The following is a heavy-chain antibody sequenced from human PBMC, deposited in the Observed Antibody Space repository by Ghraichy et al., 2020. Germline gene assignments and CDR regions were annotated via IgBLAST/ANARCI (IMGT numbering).Heavy chain of an antibody. CDR1: GHSFNTYI. CDR3: ASSFDDNWYNS. Sequence: ASVKVSCKASGHSFNTYIITWVRQAPGQGLEWMGWLSAYNDNMNYAQKFQGRVTMTKDTSTRTVYLGLRRLRSDDTAVYFCASSFDDNWYNSWGQGSLVTVSS. D-gene: IGHD3-16*01. V-gene: IGHV1-18*01. J-gene: IGHJ5*01. CDR2: LSAYNDNM.